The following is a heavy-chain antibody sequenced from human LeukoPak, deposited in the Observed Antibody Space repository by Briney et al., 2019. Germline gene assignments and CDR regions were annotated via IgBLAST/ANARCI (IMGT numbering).Heavy chain of an antibody. Sequence: GGSLRLSCAASGFTFSSYSMNWVRQAPGKGLEWVSSISSSSSYIYYADSVKGRFTISRDNAKNSMYLQMNSLRAEDTAVYYCARAALGGYYDSSGYDYWGQGTLVTVSS. J-gene: IGHJ4*02. CDR1: GFTFSSYS. CDR2: ISSSSSYI. CDR3: ARAALGGYYDSSGYDY. V-gene: IGHV3-21*01. D-gene: IGHD3-22*01.